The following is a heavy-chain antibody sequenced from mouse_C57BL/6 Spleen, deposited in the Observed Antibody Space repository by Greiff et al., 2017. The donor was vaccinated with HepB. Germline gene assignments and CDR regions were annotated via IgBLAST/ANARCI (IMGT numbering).Heavy chain of an antibody. CDR3: ARRGVVVDY. D-gene: IGHD1-1*01. Sequence: QVQLKQSGAELVMPGASVKLSCKASGYTFTSYWMHWVKQRPGQGLEWIGEIDPSDSYTNYNQKFKGKSTLTVDKSSSTAYMQLSSLTSEDSAVYYCARRGVVVDYWGQGTTLTVSS. V-gene: IGHV1-69*01. CDR1: GYTFTSYW. J-gene: IGHJ2*01. CDR2: IDPSDSYT.